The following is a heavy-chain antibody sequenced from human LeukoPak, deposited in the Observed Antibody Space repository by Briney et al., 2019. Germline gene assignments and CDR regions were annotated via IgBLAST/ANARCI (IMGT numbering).Heavy chain of an antibody. J-gene: IGHJ4*02. V-gene: IGHV3-48*04. Sequence: GGSLRLSCAASGFTFSNYNMNWVRQAPGKGLEWVSYITSSSSTKYYADSVKGRFTISRDNAKNSLYLQMNSLRAEDTAVYYCARDSSYSSSSDYWGQGTLVTVSS. CDR2: ITSSSSTK. D-gene: IGHD6-6*01. CDR1: GFTFSNYN. CDR3: ARDSSYSSSSDY.